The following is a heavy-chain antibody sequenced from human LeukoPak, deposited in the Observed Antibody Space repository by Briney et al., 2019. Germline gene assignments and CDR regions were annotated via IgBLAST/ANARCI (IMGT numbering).Heavy chain of an antibody. CDR3: AKYGPQDSGSSHFDY. CDR1: GFTFSSYA. CDR2: IRDSGSST. V-gene: IGHV3-23*01. D-gene: IGHD1-26*01. Sequence: GGSLRLSCAASGFTFSSYAMSWVRQAPGKGLEWVSAIRDSGSSTHYADSVKGRFTTSRDNSKNTLFLQTNSLRAEDTAIYYCAKYGPQDSGSSHFDYWGQGALVTVFS. J-gene: IGHJ4*02.